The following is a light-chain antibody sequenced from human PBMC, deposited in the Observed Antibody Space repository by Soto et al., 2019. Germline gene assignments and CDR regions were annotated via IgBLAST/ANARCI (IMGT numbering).Light chain of an antibody. CDR1: QSVSSSY. CDR2: GAD. J-gene: IGKJ1*01. V-gene: IGKV3-20*01. Sequence: EIVLTQSPGTLSLSPGERATLSCRASQSVSSSYLAWYQQKPGQAPRLLIYGADSRATGILDRFSGSGSGTDFTLTISRLEPEDFAVYYCQQYGSSRWTFGQGTKVEI. CDR3: QQYGSSRWT.